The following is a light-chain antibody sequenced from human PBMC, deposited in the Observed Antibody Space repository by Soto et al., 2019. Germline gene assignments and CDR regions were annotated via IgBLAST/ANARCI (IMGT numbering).Light chain of an antibody. V-gene: IGLV2-14*03. CDR3: NSYTTDSTWV. CDR2: DVN. CDR1: NSDVGAYNY. J-gene: IGLJ3*02. Sequence: QSALTQPVSVSGSPGQSVTISCSGTNSDVGAYNYVSWFQLHPGKAPKLIVYDVNNRPSGVSYRFSGSKSGTTASLTISGLQADDEGDYYCNSYTTDSTWVFGGGTKLTVL.